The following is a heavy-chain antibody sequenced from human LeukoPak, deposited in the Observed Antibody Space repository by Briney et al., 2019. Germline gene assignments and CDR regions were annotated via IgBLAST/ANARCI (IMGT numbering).Heavy chain of an antibody. Sequence: KPSETLSLTCSVSGGSISTYYWSWIRQPPGKGLEWIGYIYYSGRTSYNPSLKSRVTISVDTSKNQFSLKLSSVTAADTAMYYCARGEAGATWFDPWGQGTLVTVSS. CDR1: GGSISTYY. CDR3: ARGEAGATWFDP. D-gene: IGHD1-26*01. V-gene: IGHV4-59*01. CDR2: IYYSGRT. J-gene: IGHJ5*02.